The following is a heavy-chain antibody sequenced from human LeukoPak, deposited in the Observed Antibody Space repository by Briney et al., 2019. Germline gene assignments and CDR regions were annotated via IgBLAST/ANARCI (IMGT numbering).Heavy chain of an antibody. CDR3: ARGRGSSWYVDY. D-gene: IGHD6-13*01. CDR1: GYSFTSYY. J-gene: IGHJ4*02. V-gene: IGHV1-2*02. CDR2: INPSSGGT. Sequence: AASVKVSCKTSGYSFTSYYIHWVRQAPGQGLEWMGWINPSSGGTEYAQKFQGRVTMTGDTSISTAYMELSRLRSDDTAVYYCARGRGSSWYVDYWGQGTLVTVSS.